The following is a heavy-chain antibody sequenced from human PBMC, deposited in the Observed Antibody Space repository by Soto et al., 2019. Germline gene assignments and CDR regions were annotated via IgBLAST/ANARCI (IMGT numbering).Heavy chain of an antibody. J-gene: IGHJ4*02. Sequence: GASVKVSCKASGYTFTRYTMYWVRQAPGQRLECVGWINAGNDNIKYSQKFQGRVTITTDTSASTAYMELRSLRSDDTAVYYCARVSAGFDGWGLGTLVTVSS. D-gene: IGHD1-26*01. V-gene: IGHV1-3*01. CDR1: GYTFTRYT. CDR2: INAGNDNI. CDR3: ARVSAGFDG.